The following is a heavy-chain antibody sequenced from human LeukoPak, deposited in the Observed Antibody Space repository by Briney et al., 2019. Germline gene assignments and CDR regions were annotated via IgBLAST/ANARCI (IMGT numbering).Heavy chain of an antibody. CDR3: ARARGYSYGYPDY. D-gene: IGHD5-18*01. V-gene: IGHV4-39*01. J-gene: IGHJ4*02. CDR1: GGSISSSSYY. Sequence: SDTLSLTCTVSGGSISSSSYYWGWIRQPPGKGPEWIGSIYYSGSTYYNPSLKSRVTISVDTSKNQFSLKLSSVTAADTAVYYCARARGYSYGYPDYWGQGTLVTVSS. CDR2: IYYSGST.